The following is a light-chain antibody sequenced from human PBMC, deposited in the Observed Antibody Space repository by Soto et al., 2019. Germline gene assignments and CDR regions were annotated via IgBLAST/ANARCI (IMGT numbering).Light chain of an antibody. J-gene: IGKJ2*01. CDR2: GVS. CDR1: QRLPTSY. V-gene: IGKV3-20*01. Sequence: EIVLTQSPGTLSLSPGERATLSCRASQRLPTSYLAWYQQRNGQAPRLLIYGVSHRATGVPDRVTATGSGTDFTLILSRLEPEDFAVYYCQQYVPSFLDTFGQGTRLEI. CDR3: QQYVPSFLDT.